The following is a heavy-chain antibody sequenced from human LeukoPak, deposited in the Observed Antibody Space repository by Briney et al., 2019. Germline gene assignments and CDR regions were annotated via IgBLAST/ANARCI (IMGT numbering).Heavy chain of an antibody. CDR1: GFTFSTYS. J-gene: IGHJ4*02. D-gene: IGHD5-18*01. Sequence: PGGSLRLSCAASGFTFSTYSQNWVRQAPGKGLEWVSSISSSSSYIYYADSVKGRFTISRDNAKNSLYLQMNSLRAEDTAVYYCARIDTAMAFDYWGQGSLVTVSS. V-gene: IGHV3-21*01. CDR3: ARIDTAMAFDY. CDR2: ISSSSSYI.